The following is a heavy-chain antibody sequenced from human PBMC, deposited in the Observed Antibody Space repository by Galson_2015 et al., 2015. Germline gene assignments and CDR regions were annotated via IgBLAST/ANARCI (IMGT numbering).Heavy chain of an antibody. CDR1: GFTFSSYD. Sequence: SLRLSCAASGFTFSSYDMNWVRQAPGKGLEWVSYISTSSSSIYYADSVKGRFTISRDNAKNSLYLQMNSLRDEDTVVYYCARDFYASGWDFDYWGQGTLVTVSS. CDR3: ARDFYASGWDFDY. D-gene: IGHD2/OR15-2a*01. V-gene: IGHV3-48*02. CDR2: ISTSSSSI. J-gene: IGHJ4*02.